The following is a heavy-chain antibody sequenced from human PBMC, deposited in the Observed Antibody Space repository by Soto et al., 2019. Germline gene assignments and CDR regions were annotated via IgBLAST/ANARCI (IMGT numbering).Heavy chain of an antibody. J-gene: IGHJ6*02. Sequence: PGESLKISGKGSGYSFTSYWIGWVRQMPGKGLEWMGIIYPGDSDTRYSPSFQGQVTISADKSISTAYLQWSSLKASDTAMYYCASRTARDMVRGVHYGMDVWGQGTTVTVS. V-gene: IGHV5-51*01. D-gene: IGHD3-10*01. CDR1: GYSFTSYW. CDR2: IYPGDSDT. CDR3: ASRTARDMVRGVHYGMDV.